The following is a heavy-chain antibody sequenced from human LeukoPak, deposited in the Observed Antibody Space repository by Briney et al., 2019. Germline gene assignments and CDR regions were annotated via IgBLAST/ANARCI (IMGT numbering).Heavy chain of an antibody. CDR1: GFTFSSYS. V-gene: IGHV3-48*02. D-gene: IGHD3-10*01. Sequence: GGSLRLSCAASGFTFSSYSMNWVRQAPGKGLEWVSYISSSSTIYYADSVKGRFTISRDNAKNSLYLQMNSLRDEDTAVYYCARDGVLLWFGESQGFYWGQGTLVTVSS. CDR3: ARDGVLLWFGESQGFY. J-gene: IGHJ4*02. CDR2: ISSSSTI.